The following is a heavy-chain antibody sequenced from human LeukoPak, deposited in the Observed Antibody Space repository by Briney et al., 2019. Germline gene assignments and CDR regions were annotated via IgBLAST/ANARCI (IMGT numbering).Heavy chain of an antibody. J-gene: IGHJ6*03. V-gene: IGHV3-21*04. CDR1: GFTFSSYS. Sequence: GGSLRLSCAASGFTFSSYSMNWVRQAPGKGLEWVSSISSSSSYIYYADSVKGRFTISRDNAKNSLYLQMNSLRAEGTALYYCARESSGWINYYYYYMDVWGKGTTVTVSS. CDR3: ARESSGWINYYYYYMDV. CDR2: ISSSSSYI. D-gene: IGHD6-19*01.